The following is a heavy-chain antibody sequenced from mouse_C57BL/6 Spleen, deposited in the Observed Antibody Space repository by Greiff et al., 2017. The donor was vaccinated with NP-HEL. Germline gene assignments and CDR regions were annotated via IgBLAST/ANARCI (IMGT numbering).Heavy chain of an antibody. CDR3: TRTFYDYEGFDY. Sequence: EVQGVESGGGLVQPGGSMKLSCAASGFTFSDAWMDWVRQSPEKGLEWVAEIRNKANNHATYYAESVKGRFTISRDDSKSSVYLQMNSLRAEDTGIYYCTRTFYDYEGFDYWGQGTTLTVSS. J-gene: IGHJ2*01. V-gene: IGHV6-6*01. CDR2: IRNKANNHAT. CDR1: GFTFSDAW. D-gene: IGHD2-4*01.